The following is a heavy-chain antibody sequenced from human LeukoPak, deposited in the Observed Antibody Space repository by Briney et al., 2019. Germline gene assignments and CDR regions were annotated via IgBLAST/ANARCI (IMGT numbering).Heavy chain of an antibody. D-gene: IGHD2-15*01. CDR3: AKSGDGCSGGSCYTPYD. Sequence: PGGSLRLSCAASGFTFSSYAMSWVRQAPGKGLELVSAISGSGGSTYYADSVKGRFTISRDNSKNTLYLQMNSLRAEDTAVYYCAKSGDGCSGGSCYTPYDWGQGTLVTVSS. V-gene: IGHV3-23*01. J-gene: IGHJ4*02. CDR2: ISGSGGST. CDR1: GFTFSSYA.